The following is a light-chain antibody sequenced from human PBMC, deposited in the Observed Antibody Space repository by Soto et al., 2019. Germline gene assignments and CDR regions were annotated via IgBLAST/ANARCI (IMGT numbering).Light chain of an antibody. CDR3: QPYGSSPRLT. CDR2: GAS. V-gene: IGKV3-20*01. Sequence: EIVLTQSPGTLSLSPGERATLSCRASQSVSSSYLAWYQQKPGQAPRLLIYGASSRATGIPDRFSGSGSGTDFTLTIRRLEPEDFAVYYCQPYGSSPRLTFGGGTKVEIK. J-gene: IGKJ4*01. CDR1: QSVSSSY.